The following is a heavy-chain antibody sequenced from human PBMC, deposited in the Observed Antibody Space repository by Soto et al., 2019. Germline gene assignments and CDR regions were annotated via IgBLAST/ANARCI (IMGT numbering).Heavy chain of an antibody. D-gene: IGHD2-15*01. CDR1: GGTFSSYA. CDR2: IIPIFGTA. CDR3: ASGRYCSGGSCYSPDV. V-gene: IGHV1-69*13. J-gene: IGHJ6*02. Sequence: SVKVSCKASGGTFSSYAISWVRQAPGQGLEWMGGIIPIFGTANYAQKFQGRVTITADESTSTAYMELSSLRSEDTAVYYCASGRYCSGGSCYSPDVWGQGTTVTVSS.